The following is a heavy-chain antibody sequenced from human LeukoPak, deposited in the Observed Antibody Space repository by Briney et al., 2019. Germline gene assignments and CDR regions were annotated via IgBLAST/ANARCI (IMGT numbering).Heavy chain of an antibody. CDR2: INHSGST. CDR3: ARGRCSSTSCYSPRINWFDP. V-gene: IGHV4-34*01. Sequence: SETLSLTCAVYGGSFSGYYWSWIRQPPGKGLEWIGEINHSGSTNYNPSLKSRVTISVDTSKNQFSLKLSSVTAADTAVYYCARGRCSSTSCYSPRINWFDPWGRGTLVTVSS. J-gene: IGHJ5*02. D-gene: IGHD2-2*01. CDR1: GGSFSGYY.